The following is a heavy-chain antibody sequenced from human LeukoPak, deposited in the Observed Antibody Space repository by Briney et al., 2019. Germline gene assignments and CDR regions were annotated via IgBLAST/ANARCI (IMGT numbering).Heavy chain of an antibody. Sequence: PGGSLRLSCAASGFTFSSYAMSWVRQAPGKGLEWVSAISGSGGSTYYADSVKGRFTISRDNSKNTLYLQMNSLRAEDTAVYYCARAGICSGGSCYSRIFDYWGQGTLVTVSS. CDR3: ARAGICSGGSCYSRIFDY. D-gene: IGHD2-15*01. CDR2: ISGSGGST. J-gene: IGHJ4*02. CDR1: GFTFSSYA. V-gene: IGHV3-23*01.